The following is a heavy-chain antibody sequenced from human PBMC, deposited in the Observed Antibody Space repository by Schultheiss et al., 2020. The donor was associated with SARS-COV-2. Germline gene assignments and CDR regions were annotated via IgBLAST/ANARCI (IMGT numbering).Heavy chain of an antibody. Sequence: GGSLRLSCAASGFTFSTFAMHWVRQAPGKGLQWVAVISYDGNTRYYADSVKGRITVSRDNAKNSLDLQMNSLRVDDTAVYYCVKEGDEMGTSWGQGTLVTVSS. CDR1: GFTFSTFA. CDR2: ISYDGNTR. J-gene: IGHJ4*02. D-gene: IGHD5-24*01. V-gene: IGHV3-30*07. CDR3: VKEGDEMGTS.